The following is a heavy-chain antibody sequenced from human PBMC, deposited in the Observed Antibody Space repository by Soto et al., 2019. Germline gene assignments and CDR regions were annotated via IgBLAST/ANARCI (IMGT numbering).Heavy chain of an antibody. CDR2: INPNSGGT. CDR3: ARGIAVAGTDAFDI. CDR1: GYTFTGYY. J-gene: IGHJ3*02. V-gene: IGHV1-2*02. Sequence: QVQLVQSGAEVKKPGASVKVSCKASGYTFTGYYMHWVRQAPGQGLEWMGWINPNSGGTNYAQKVQGRVTMTRDTSISTAYMELSRLRSDDTAVYYCARGIAVAGTDAFDIWGQGTMVTVPS. D-gene: IGHD6-19*01.